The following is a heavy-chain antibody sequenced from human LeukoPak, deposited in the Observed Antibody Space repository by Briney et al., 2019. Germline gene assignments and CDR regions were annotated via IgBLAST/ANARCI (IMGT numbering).Heavy chain of an antibody. CDR1: GYSISTGYY. V-gene: IGHV4-38-2*02. CDR2: FYHGGST. CDR3: ARVHSRWPARLGELSRWFDP. J-gene: IGHJ5*02. Sequence: SETLSLTCTVSGYSISTGYYWDWIRQPPGKGLEWIGTFYHGGSTYYNPSLKSRVTISVDTSKNQFSLKLTSVTAADTAVYYCARVHSRWPARLGELSRWFDPWGQGTLVTVSS. D-gene: IGHD3-16*02.